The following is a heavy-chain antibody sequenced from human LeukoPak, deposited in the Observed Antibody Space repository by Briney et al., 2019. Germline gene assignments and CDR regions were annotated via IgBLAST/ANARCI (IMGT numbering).Heavy chain of an antibody. CDR2: ISDSGGST. D-gene: IGHD2-15*01. V-gene: IGHV3-64*01. J-gene: IGHJ4*02. CDR1: GFTFSNYA. CDR3: ARSAGRFGSGGSCYDY. Sequence: GGSLRLSCAASGFTFSNYAMHWVRQAPGKGLEYVSAISDSGGSTYYANSVKGRLTISRDNSKNTLYLQMGSLRTEDMAMYYCARSAGRFGSGGSCYDYWGQGTLVTVSS.